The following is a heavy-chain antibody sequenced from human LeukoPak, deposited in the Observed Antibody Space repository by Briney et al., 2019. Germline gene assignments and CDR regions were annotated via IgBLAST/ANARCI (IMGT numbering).Heavy chain of an antibody. CDR2: IYYSGSA. D-gene: IGHD3/OR15-3a*01. J-gene: IGHJ5*02. CDR3: ARTRNWFDP. V-gene: IGHV4-61*05. CDR1: GGSISSSSYY. Sequence: PSETLSLTCTVSGGSISSSSYYWGWIRQPPGKGLEWIGYIYYSGSANYNPSLKSRVTISVDTSKNQFSLKLSSVTAADTAVYYCARTRNWFDPWGQGTLVTVSS.